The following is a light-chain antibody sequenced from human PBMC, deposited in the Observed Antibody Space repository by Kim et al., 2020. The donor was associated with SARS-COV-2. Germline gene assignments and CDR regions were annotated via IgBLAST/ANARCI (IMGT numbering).Light chain of an antibody. CDR2: EVN. V-gene: IGLV2-23*02. CDR1: SSDVGSGHF. CDR3: SSYVSVATWL. J-gene: IGLJ3*02. Sequence: GQSITISCTGTSSDVGSGHFVSWYQQHPGKAPKLLIFEVNKRPSGVPNRFSGSTSGNTASLTISGLQGEDEADYFCSSYVSVATWLFGGGTKLTV.